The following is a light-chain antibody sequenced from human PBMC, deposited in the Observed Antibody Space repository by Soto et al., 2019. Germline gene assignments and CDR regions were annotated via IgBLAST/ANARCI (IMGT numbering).Light chain of an antibody. V-gene: IGKV3-15*01. CDR2: ATS. Sequence: EIVMTQSPATLSVSPGERATLSCRASQSVNSNLAWYQQKPGQAPRLLIYATSTSATGIPDRFSGSGSGTEFSLTISTLQSEDFAVYHCQQYDNKPPITFGQGTRLEIK. J-gene: IGKJ5*01. CDR1: QSVNSN. CDR3: QQYDNKPPIT.